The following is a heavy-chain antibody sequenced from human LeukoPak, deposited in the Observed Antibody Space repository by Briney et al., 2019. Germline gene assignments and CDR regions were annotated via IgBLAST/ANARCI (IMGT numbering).Heavy chain of an antibody. D-gene: IGHD6-19*01. CDR1: GGSISSYY. J-gene: IGHJ4*02. CDR3: AVDSSGWRTFDY. V-gene: IGHV4-59*01. Sequence: SETLSLTCTVSGGSISSYYWSWIRQPPGKGLGWIGYIYYSGSTNYNPSLKSRVTISVDTSKNQFSLKLSSVTAADTAVYYCAVDSSGWRTFDYWGQGTLVTVSS. CDR2: IYYSGST.